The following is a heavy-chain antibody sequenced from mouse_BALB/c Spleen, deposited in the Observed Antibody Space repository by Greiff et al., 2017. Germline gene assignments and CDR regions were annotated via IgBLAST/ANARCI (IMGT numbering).Heavy chain of an antibody. J-gene: IGHJ2*01. CDR1: GFTFSSYA. CDR2: ISSGGST. CDR3: ARALPFDD. Sequence: EVQLVESGGGLVKPGGSLKLSCAASGFTFSSYAMSWVRQTPEKRLEWVASISSGGSTYYPDSVKGRFTISRDNARNILYLQMSSLRSEDTAMYYCARALPFDDWGQGTTLTVSS. V-gene: IGHV5-6-5*01. D-gene: IGHD2-10*01.